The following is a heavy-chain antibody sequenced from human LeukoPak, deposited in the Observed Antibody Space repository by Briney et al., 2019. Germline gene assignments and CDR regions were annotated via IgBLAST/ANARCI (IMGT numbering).Heavy chain of an antibody. V-gene: IGHV3-23*01. CDR1: GFTFSSYW. CDR2: ISGSGGST. D-gene: IGHD3-10*02. Sequence: PGGSLRLSCAASGFTFSSYWMSWVRQAPGKGLEWVSAISGSGGSTYYADSVKGRFTISRDDSKNTLYLQMNSLRAEDTAVYYCAGATMWYFDYWGQGTLVTVSS. J-gene: IGHJ4*02. CDR3: AGATMWYFDY.